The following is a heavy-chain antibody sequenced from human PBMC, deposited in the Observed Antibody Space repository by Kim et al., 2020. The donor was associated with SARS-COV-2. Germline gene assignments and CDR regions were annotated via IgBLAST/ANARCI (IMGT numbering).Heavy chain of an antibody. CDR2: IQQDGNQK. J-gene: IGHJ4*02. Sequence: GGSLRLSCAASGFTFGDYWMSWVRQAPGKGLEWVANIQQDGNQKYYLDSVKGRFTISRDNADNSLDLQMNSLRAEDTAVYFCARDRITAEYWGQGTLVTVSS. CDR3: ARDRITAEY. V-gene: IGHV3-7*01. D-gene: IGHD1-20*01. CDR1: GFTFGDYW.